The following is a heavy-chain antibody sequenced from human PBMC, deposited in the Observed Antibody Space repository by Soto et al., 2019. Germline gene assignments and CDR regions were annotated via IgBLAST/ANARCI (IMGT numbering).Heavy chain of an antibody. Sequence: SVKVSCTASGFTFTSSAVQWVRQARGQRLEWIGWIVVGSGNTNYAQKFQERVTITRDMSTSTAYMELSSLRSEDTAVYYCAAEKPDYYDSSGLTDAFDIWGQGTMVTVSS. CDR2: IVVGSGNT. J-gene: IGHJ3*02. D-gene: IGHD3-22*01. CDR3: AAEKPDYYDSSGLTDAFDI. V-gene: IGHV1-58*01. CDR1: GFTFTSSA.